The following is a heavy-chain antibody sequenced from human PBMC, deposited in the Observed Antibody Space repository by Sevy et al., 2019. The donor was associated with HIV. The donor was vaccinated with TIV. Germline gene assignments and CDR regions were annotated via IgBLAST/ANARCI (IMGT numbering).Heavy chain of an antibody. CDR3: ARDIYYDSSGYYSKNSDHYYYYYGMDV. CDR1: GFTFSSYA. D-gene: IGHD3-22*01. CDR2: ISYDGSNK. J-gene: IGHJ6*02. Sequence: GGSLRLSCAASGFTFSSYAMHWVRQAPGKGLEWVAVISYDGSNKYYADSVKGRFTISRDNSKNTLYLQMNSLRAEDTAVYYCARDIYYDSSGYYSKNSDHYYYYYGMDVWGQRTTVTVSS. V-gene: IGHV3-30*04.